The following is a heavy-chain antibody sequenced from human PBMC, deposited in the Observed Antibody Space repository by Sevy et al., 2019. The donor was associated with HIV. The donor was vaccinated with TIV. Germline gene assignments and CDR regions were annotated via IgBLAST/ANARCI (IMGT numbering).Heavy chain of an antibody. Sequence: GGSLRLSCAASAFTFSSYGMHWVRQAPGKGLEWVAVIWYDGSNKYYADSVKGRFTISRDNSKNTLYLQMNSLRAEDTAVYYCARAVIVGATGYYYGMDVWGQGTTVTVSS. CDR1: AFTFSSYG. CDR3: ARAVIVGATGYYYGMDV. V-gene: IGHV3-33*01. CDR2: IWYDGSNK. J-gene: IGHJ6*02. D-gene: IGHD1-26*01.